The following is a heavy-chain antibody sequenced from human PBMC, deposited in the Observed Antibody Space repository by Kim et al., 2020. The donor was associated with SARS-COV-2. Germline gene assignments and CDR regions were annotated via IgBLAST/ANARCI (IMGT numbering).Heavy chain of an antibody. CDR2: IYPGDSDT. CDR1: GYSFTSYW. Sequence: GESLKISCKGSGYSFTSYWIGWVRQMPGKGLEWMGIIYPGDSDTRYSPSFQGQVTISADKSISTAYLQWSSLKASDTAMYYCARHPHYDFWSGYYTGFDYWGQGTLVTVSS. J-gene: IGHJ4*02. D-gene: IGHD3-3*01. V-gene: IGHV5-51*01. CDR3: ARHPHYDFWSGYYTGFDY.